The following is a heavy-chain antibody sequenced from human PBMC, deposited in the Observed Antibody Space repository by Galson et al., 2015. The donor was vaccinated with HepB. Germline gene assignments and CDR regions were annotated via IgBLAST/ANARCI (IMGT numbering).Heavy chain of an antibody. J-gene: IGHJ4*02. CDR2: MNPNSGGT. V-gene: IGHV1-2*02. Sequence: SVKVSCKASGYTFTDYYMHWVRQAPGQGLEWMGGMNPNSGGTNYAQKFQGRVTMTRDTSISTAYMELRRLRSDDTAVYYCARASSNTLKIVITDFDYWGQGTLVTVSS. CDR1: GYTFTDYY. D-gene: IGHD3-22*01. CDR3: ARASSNTLKIVITDFDY.